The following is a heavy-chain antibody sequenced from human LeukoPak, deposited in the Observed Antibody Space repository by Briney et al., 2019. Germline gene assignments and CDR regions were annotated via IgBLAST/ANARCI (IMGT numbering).Heavy chain of an antibody. CDR1: GVSFSGYY. V-gene: IGHV4-34*01. J-gene: IGHJ4*02. CDR3: ARGRGYSYGSPYLNY. Sequence: SETLSLTCAVYGVSFSGYYWSWIRQPPGKGLEWIGEINHSGSTNYNPSLKSRVTISVDTSKNQFSLKLSSVTAADTAVYYCARGRGYSYGSPYLNYWGQGTLVTVSS. D-gene: IGHD5-18*01. CDR2: INHSGST.